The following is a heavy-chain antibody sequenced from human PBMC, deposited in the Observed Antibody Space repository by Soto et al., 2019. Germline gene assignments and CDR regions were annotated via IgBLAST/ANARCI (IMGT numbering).Heavy chain of an antibody. D-gene: IGHD3-3*01. V-gene: IGHV3-7*01. Sequence: GGSLRLSCAASGFTFSSYWMSWVRQAPGKGLEWVANIKEDGSRKYYVDSVKGRFSISRDNSKNSLFLQMDSLRAEDTAVYYCARGSGFWSAFDYRGQGTLVTVSS. CDR3: ARGSGFWSAFDY. CDR2: IKEDGSRK. J-gene: IGHJ4*02. CDR1: GFTFSSYW.